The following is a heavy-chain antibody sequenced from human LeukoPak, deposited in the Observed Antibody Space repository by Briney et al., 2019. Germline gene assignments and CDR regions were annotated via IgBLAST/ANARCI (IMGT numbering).Heavy chain of an antibody. CDR2: INHSRST. V-gene: IGHV4-34*01. Sequence: PSETLSLTCAVYGESFSDYYWTWIRQPPGKGLEWIGEINHSRSTNYSPSLKGRVTISLDTSKNQFSLRLSSVTAADTAVYYCPGKTDYWGQGTLVTVSS. CDR1: GESFSDYY. CDR3: PGKTDY. J-gene: IGHJ4*02.